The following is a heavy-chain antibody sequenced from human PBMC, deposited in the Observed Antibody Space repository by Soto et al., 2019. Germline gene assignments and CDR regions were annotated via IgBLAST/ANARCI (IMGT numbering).Heavy chain of an antibody. CDR2: ISGSGGST. V-gene: IGHV3-23*01. D-gene: IGHD7-27*01. CDR3: AKDLTGDRPYYFDY. J-gene: IGHJ4*02. Sequence: GGSLRLSCAASGFTFSSYAMSWVRQAPGKGLEWVSAISGSGGSTNYADSVKGRFTITRDNSKNTLYLQMNSLRAEDTAVYYCAKDLTGDRPYYFDYLGQGTLVTVSS. CDR1: GFTFSSYA.